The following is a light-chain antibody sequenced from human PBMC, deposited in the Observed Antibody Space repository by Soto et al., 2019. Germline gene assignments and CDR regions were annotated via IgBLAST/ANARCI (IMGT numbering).Light chain of an antibody. V-gene: IGLV7-43*01. CDR2: STT. CDR1: TGPVTRGYS. J-gene: IGLJ2*01. CDR3: LLYYDGGQLV. Sequence: QTVVTQEPSLTVSPGGTITHTCASSTGPVTRGYSPNWFQQKPGQAPRALIYSTTNRHSWTPARFSGSLLGGKAALTLSGVQPEDEADYYCLLYYDGGQLVFGGGTKLTVL.